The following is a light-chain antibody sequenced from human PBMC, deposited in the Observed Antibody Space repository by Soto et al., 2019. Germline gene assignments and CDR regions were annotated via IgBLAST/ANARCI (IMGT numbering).Light chain of an antibody. Sequence: EIVLTQSPVTLSLSPGESATLSCRASQTVSRMYLSWFQRKPGQAPRLLIYGTSTRATGIPVRFSGSGPGTDFTLTISSLQPEDFAVDFCHQDFNLPWTFGQGTKV. CDR2: GTS. CDR3: HQDFNLPWT. V-gene: IGKV3D-7*01. CDR1: QTVSRMY. J-gene: IGKJ1*01.